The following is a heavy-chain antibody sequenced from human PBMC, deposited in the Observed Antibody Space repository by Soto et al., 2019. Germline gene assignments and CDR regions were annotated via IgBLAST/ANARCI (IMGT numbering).Heavy chain of an antibody. CDR2: ISGDRAYI. CDR3: ARQVYTVVTPMDF. V-gene: IGHV3-48*02. J-gene: IGHJ4*02. Sequence: LXLSCVASRFTFSAYSMNWVRQAPGKGLEWLSYISGDRAYIYYADSVRGRFTISRDNAENSLYLQMDNLRDEDTALYYCARQVYTVVTPMDFWGQGTLVTVSS. D-gene: IGHD2-21*02. CDR1: RFTFSAYS.